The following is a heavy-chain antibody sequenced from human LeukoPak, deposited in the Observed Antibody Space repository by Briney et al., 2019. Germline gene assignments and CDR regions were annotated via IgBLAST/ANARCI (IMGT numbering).Heavy chain of an antibody. CDR1: GGSFSGYY. J-gene: IGHJ4*02. D-gene: IGHD6-13*01. Sequence: TSSETLSLTCAVYGGSFSGYYWSWIRQPPGKGLEWIGEINHSGSTNYNPSLKSRVTISVDTSKNQFSLKLSSVTAADTAVYYCAGVRLESRIAAAGRGLDYWGQGTLVTVSS. CDR2: INHSGST. V-gene: IGHV4-34*01. CDR3: AGVRLESRIAAAGRGLDY.